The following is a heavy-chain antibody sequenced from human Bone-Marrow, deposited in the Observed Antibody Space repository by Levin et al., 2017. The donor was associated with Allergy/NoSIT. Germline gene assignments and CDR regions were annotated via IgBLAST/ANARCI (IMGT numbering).Heavy chain of an antibody. V-gene: IGHV1-2*02. CDR1: GYPFTAYY. D-gene: IGHD2-8*01. Sequence: WASVKVSCESSGYPFTAYYLHWVRQAPGQGLEWMGWISPNTGDTNYAQKFRGRVTMTRDTSISTAYMDLTSLRVDDMAVYYCAKTAAFCTNGVCFDHWGQGTLVSVSS. CDR3: AKTAAFCTNGVCFDH. J-gene: IGHJ4*02. CDR2: ISPNTGDT.